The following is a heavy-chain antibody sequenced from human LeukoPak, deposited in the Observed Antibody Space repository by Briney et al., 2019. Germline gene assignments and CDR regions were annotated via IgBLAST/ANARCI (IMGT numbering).Heavy chain of an antibody. D-gene: IGHD2-21*01. CDR3: AKDPAYSGWISKIDY. CDR1: GFTFSSYG. CDR2: IRYDGSNK. V-gene: IGHV3-30*02. Sequence: GGSLRLYCAASGFTFSSYGMHWVRQAPGKGLEWVAFIRYDGSNKYYADSVKGRFTISRDNSKNTLYLQMNSLRAEDTAVYYCAKDPAYSGWISKIDYWGQGTLVTVSS. J-gene: IGHJ4*02.